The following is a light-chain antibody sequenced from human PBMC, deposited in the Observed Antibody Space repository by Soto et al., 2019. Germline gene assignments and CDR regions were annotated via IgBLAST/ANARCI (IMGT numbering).Light chain of an antibody. J-gene: IGKJ5*01. Sequence: EIVLTQSPGTLSLSPGERATLSCRASQSVSSSYLAWYQQKPGQAPRLLIYDASNRATGIPARFSGSGSGTDFTLTISSLEPEDFAVYYCQQRSNWPLTFGQGTRLEN. CDR2: DAS. CDR1: QSVSSSY. CDR3: QQRSNWPLT. V-gene: IGKV3D-20*02.